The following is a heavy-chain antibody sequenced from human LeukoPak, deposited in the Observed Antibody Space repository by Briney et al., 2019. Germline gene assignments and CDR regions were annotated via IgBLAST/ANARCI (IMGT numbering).Heavy chain of an antibody. CDR3: AKPARTDYADY. CDR2: ISGSGGST. J-gene: IGHJ4*02. CDR1: GFTFSSYS. D-gene: IGHD1-14*01. Sequence: GGSLRLSCAASGFTFSSYSMNWVRQAPGKGLEWVSSISGSGGSTYYADPVKGRFTISRDNSRNTLYLQMNSLRAEDTAVYYCAKPARTDYADYWGQGTLVTVSS. V-gene: IGHV3-23*01.